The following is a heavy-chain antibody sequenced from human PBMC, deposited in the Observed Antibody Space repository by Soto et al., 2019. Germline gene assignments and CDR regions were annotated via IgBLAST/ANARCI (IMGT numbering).Heavy chain of an antibody. D-gene: IGHD3-9*01. Sequence: GGSLRLSCAASGFTFSSYEMNWVRQAPGKGLEWVSYISSSGSTIYYADSVKGRFTISRDNAKNSLYLQMNSLRAEDTAVYYCARRYFDWLPSSYGMDVWGQGTTVTVSS. CDR2: ISSSGSTI. V-gene: IGHV3-48*03. CDR3: ARRYFDWLPSSYGMDV. J-gene: IGHJ6*02. CDR1: GFTFSSYE.